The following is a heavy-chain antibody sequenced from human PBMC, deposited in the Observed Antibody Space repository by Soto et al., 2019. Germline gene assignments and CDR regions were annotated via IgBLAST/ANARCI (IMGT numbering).Heavy chain of an antibody. D-gene: IGHD3-22*01. CDR1: GGSFSGYY. Sequence: SETLSLTCAVYGGSFSGYYWSWIRQPPGKGLEWIGEINHSGSTNYNPSLKSRVTISVDTSKNQFSLKLSSVTAADTAVYYCARDSIPRLVVITSCWFDPWGQGTLVTVSS. CDR3: ARDSIPRLVVITSCWFDP. V-gene: IGHV4-34*01. CDR2: INHSGST. J-gene: IGHJ5*02.